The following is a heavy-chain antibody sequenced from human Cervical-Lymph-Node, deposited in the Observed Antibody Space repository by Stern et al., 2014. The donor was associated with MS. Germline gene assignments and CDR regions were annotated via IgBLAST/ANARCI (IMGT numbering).Heavy chain of an antibody. Sequence: ITLKESGPALVKPTQTLTLTCTFSGFSLSTSGMRVSWIRQPPGKALEWLARIDWDDDKFYSTSLKIRLTISKDPSKNQVVLTMTNMDPVDTATFYCARGKYGSGSPGAFDIWGQGTMVTVSS. V-gene: IGHV2-70*04. CDR3: ARGKYGSGSPGAFDI. CDR2: IDWDDDK. J-gene: IGHJ3*02. CDR1: GFSLSTSGMR. D-gene: IGHD3-10*01.